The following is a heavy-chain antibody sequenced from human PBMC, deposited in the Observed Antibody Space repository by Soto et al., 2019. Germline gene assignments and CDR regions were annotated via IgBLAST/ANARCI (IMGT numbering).Heavy chain of an antibody. CDR1: GGSISSGGYY. Sequence: TLSLTCTVSGGSISSGGYYWSWIRQHPGKGLEWIGYIYYSGSTYYNPSLKSRVTISVDTSKNQFSLKLSSVTAADTAVYYCARARNWNYSWFDPWGQGTLVTVSS. V-gene: IGHV4-31*03. D-gene: IGHD1-7*01. CDR3: ARARNWNYSWFDP. J-gene: IGHJ5*02. CDR2: IYYSGST.